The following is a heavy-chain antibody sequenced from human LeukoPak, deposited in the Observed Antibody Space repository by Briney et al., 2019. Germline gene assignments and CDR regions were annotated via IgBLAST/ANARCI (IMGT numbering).Heavy chain of an antibody. D-gene: IGHD3-16*02. CDR3: AKDRNDYVWGSYRLRSFDY. J-gene: IGHJ4*02. Sequence: GGSLRLSCAASGFTFSSYGTHWVRQAPGKGLEWVAVISYDGSNKYYADSVKGRFTISRDNSKNTLYLQMNSLRAEDTAVYYCAKDRNDYVWGSYRLRSFDYWGQGTLVTVSS. CDR2: ISYDGSNK. V-gene: IGHV3-30*18. CDR1: GFTFSSYG.